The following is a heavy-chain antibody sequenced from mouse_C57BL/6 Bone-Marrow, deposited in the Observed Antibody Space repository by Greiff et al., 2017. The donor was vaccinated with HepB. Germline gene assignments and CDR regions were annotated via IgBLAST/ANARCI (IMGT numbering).Heavy chain of an antibody. Sequence: QVQLQQPGAELVRPGTSVKLSCKASGYTFTSYWMHWVKQRPGQGLEWIGVIDPSDSYTNYNQKFKGKATLTVDTSSSTAYMQLSSLTSEDSAVYYCARDGNYGIGAYWGQGTLVTVSA. J-gene: IGHJ3*01. D-gene: IGHD2-1*01. CDR1: GYTFTSYW. CDR3: ARDGNYGIGAY. V-gene: IGHV1-59*01. CDR2: IDPSDSYT.